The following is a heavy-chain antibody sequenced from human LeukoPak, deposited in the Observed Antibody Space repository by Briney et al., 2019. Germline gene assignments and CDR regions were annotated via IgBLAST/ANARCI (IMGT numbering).Heavy chain of an antibody. D-gene: IGHD4-11*01. J-gene: IGHJ4*02. V-gene: IGHV1-2*02. Sequence: ASVKVSCKASGYTFTVYYMHWVRQAPGQGLEWMGWINPNSGGTNYAQKFQGRVTMTRDTSVTTAYMELSRLRSDDTAVYYCARDKSTVTKTYDYWGQGTLVTVSS. CDR3: ARDKSTVTKTYDY. CDR2: INPNSGGT. CDR1: GYTFTVYY.